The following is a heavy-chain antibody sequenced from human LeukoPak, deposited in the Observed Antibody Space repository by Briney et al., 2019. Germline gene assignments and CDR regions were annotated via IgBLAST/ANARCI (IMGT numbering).Heavy chain of an antibody. J-gene: IGHJ5*02. CDR2: IIPVVGTA. V-gene: IGHV1-69*01. Sequence: SVKVSCKAPGGTLSSYAISWVRQAPGQGLEWVGEIIPVVGTAYYAQKFQGRVTITADESTSTAYMELSSLRSDDTAVYYCARCQIVVVPAAMGYGWFDPWGQGTLVTVSS. D-gene: IGHD2-2*01. CDR3: ARCQIVVVPAAMGYGWFDP. CDR1: GGTLSSYA.